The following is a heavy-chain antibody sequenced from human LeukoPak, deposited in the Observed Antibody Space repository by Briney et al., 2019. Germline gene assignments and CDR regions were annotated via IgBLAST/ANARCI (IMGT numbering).Heavy chain of an antibody. Sequence: PGGSLRLSCAASGFTFSSYAMHWVRQAPGKGLEYVSAISSNGGSTYYANSVKGRFTISRDNSKNTLYLQMGSLRAEDMAVYYCATSGSYPPFDYWGQGTLVTVSS. CDR1: GFTFSSYA. CDR2: ISSNGGST. V-gene: IGHV3-64*01. CDR3: ATSGSYPPFDY. J-gene: IGHJ4*02. D-gene: IGHD1-26*01.